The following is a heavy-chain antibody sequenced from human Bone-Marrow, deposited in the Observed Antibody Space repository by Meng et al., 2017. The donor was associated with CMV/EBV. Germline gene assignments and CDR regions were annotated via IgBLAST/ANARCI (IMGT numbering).Heavy chain of an antibody. CDR1: GFTFSDYY. CDR3: ARDYCSSTSCYYYYYYGMDV. D-gene: IGHD2-2*01. Sequence: GESLKISCAASGFTFSDYYMSWIRQAPGKGLEWVSYISSSSSTIYYADSVKGRFTISRDNAKNSLYLQMNSLRAEDTAVYYCARDYCSSTSCYYYYYYGMDVWGQGT. V-gene: IGHV3-11*04. CDR2: ISSSSSTI. J-gene: IGHJ6*02.